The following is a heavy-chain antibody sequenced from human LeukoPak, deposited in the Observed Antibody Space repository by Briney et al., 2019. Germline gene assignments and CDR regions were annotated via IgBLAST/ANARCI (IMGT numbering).Heavy chain of an antibody. CDR1: GFTFSSYA. J-gene: IGHJ4*02. CDR2: ISGSGGST. Sequence: PGGSLRLSCAASGFTFSSYAMSWVRQAPGKGLEWVSAISGSGGSTYYADSVKGRFTISRDNSKNTLYLQMNSLRAEDTAVYYCAKDAGLYYDPKNEFDYWGQGTLVTVSS. D-gene: IGHD3-22*01. CDR3: AKDAGLYYDPKNEFDY. V-gene: IGHV3-23*01.